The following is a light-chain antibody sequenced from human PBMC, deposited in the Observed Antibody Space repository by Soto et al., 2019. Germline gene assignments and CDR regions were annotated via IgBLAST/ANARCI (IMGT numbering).Light chain of an antibody. CDR1: SSNIGSNT. Sequence: QSVLTQPPSASGTPGQRVTISCSGSSSNIGSNTVDWYQQLPGMAPKLLIYSNSQRPSGVPDRFSGSKSGTSASLAISGLQSEDEADYYCAAWDDSLNAHVFGTGTKLTVL. V-gene: IGLV1-44*01. J-gene: IGLJ1*01. CDR3: AAWDDSLNAHV. CDR2: SNS.